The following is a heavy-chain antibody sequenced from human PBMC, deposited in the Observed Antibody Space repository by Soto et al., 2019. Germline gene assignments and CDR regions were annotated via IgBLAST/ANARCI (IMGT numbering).Heavy chain of an antibody. V-gene: IGHV3-30*18. CDR2: ISYDGSNK. J-gene: IGHJ4*02. D-gene: IGHD2-2*01. CDR1: GFTFSSYG. CDR3: AKDLVPIPATYYFDY. Sequence: GGSLRLSCAASGFTFSSYGMHWVRQAPGKGLEWVAVISYDGSNKYYADSVKGRFTISRDNSKNTLYLQMNSLRAEDTAVYYCAKDLVPIPATYYFDYWGQGT.